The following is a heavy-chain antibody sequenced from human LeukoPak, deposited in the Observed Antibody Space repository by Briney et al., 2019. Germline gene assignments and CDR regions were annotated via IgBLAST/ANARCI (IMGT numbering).Heavy chain of an antibody. D-gene: IGHD3-22*01. Sequence: GESLKISCKGSGYSFTSYWIGWVRQMPGKGLGWVGIIYPVDSDTRYSPSFQGQVTISADKSIRPAYLQWSSLKASDTAMYYCARRYYYDSSGYPFDYWGQGTLVTVSS. CDR2: IYPVDSDT. J-gene: IGHJ4*02. V-gene: IGHV5-51*01. CDR3: ARRYYYDSSGYPFDY. CDR1: GYSFTSYW.